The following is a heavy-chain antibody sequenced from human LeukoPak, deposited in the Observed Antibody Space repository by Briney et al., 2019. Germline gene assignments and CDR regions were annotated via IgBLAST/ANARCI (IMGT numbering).Heavy chain of an antibody. CDR2: ISSSSSTI. D-gene: IGHD6-13*01. CDR3: AKGMEYSSSWCDY. CDR1: GFTFSSYS. Sequence: GGSLRLSCAASGFTFSSYSMNWVRQAPGKGLEWVSYISSSSSTIYYADSVKGRFTISRDNSKNTLYLQMNSLRAEDTAVYYCAKGMEYSSSWCDYWGQGTLVTVSS. V-gene: IGHV3-48*01. J-gene: IGHJ4*02.